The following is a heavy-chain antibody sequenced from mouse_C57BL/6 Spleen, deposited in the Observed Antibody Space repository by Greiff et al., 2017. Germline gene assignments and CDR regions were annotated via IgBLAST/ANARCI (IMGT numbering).Heavy chain of an antibody. V-gene: IGHV1-80*01. D-gene: IGHD2-5*01. J-gene: IGHJ2*01. CDR1: GYAFSSYW. CDR3: AREGSNYLYYFDY. CDR2: IYPGDGDT. Sequence: QVPLQQSGAELVKPGASVKISCKASGYAFSSYWMNWVKQRHGKGLEWIGQIYPGDGDTNYNGKFKGKATLTADKSSSTAYMQLSSLTSEDSAVYFCAREGSNYLYYFDYWGQGTTLTVSS.